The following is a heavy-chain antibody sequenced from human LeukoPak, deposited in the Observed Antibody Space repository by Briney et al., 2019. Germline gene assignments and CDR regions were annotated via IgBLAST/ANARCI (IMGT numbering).Heavy chain of an antibody. J-gene: IGHJ4*02. V-gene: IGHV3-30*02. CDR1: GFTFSSYG. D-gene: IGHD3-22*01. CDR2: IRYDGSNR. Sequence: PGGSLRLSCAASGFTFSSYGMHWVRQAPGKGLEWVAFIRYDGSNRYYADSVKGRFTISRDNSKNTLYLQMNSLGAEDTAVYYCAKAIKNYDSSGVLDYWGQGTLVTVSS. CDR3: AKAIKNYDSSGVLDY.